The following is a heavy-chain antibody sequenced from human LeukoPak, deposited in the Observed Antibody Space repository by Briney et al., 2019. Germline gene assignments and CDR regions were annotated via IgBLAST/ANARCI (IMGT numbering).Heavy chain of an antibody. CDR3: ARRSRENAFDI. CDR1: GFTFSSSE. Sequence: GGCLRLACVAAGFTFSSSEMSCVRQAAGEGLEWVSHISSSGKVIDYADSVRGRFTISRNNAKNSLYLQMNSLRAEDTAVYYCARRSRENAFDIWGQGTMVTVSS. V-gene: IGHV3-48*03. CDR2: ISSSGKVI. J-gene: IGHJ3*02.